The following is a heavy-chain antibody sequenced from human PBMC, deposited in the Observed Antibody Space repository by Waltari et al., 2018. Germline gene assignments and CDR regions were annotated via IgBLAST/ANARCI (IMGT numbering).Heavy chain of an antibody. J-gene: IGHJ3*02. Sequence: QAQLQESGPGLVKPSETLSLTCTVSGGSISSHYWSWIRQPPGKGLEWIGYIYYSGSTNYNPSLKSRVTISVDTSKNQFSLKLSSVTAADTAVYYCARGIAAAVINDAFDIWGQGTMVTVSS. CDR1: GGSISSHY. CDR2: IYYSGST. CDR3: ARGIAAAVINDAFDI. D-gene: IGHD6-13*01. V-gene: IGHV4-59*11.